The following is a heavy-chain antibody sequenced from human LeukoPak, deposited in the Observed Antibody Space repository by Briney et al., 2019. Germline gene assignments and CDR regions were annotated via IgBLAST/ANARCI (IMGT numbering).Heavy chain of an antibody. CDR1: GGSFSGYY. Sequence: PSETLSLTCAVYGGSFSGYYWSWIRQPPGKGLEWIGEINHSGSTNYNPSLKSRVTISVDTSKNQFSLKLSSVTAADTAVYYCARRGKYSSSWYVTWGQGTLVTVSS. J-gene: IGHJ4*02. CDR2: INHSGST. V-gene: IGHV4-34*01. CDR3: ARRGKYSSSWYVT. D-gene: IGHD6-13*01.